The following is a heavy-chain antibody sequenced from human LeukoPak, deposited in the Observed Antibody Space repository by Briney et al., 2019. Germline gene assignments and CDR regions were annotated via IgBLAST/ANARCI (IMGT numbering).Heavy chain of an antibody. J-gene: IGHJ4*02. CDR2: IGRSAGST. D-gene: IGHD3-16*01. V-gene: IGHV3-23*01. Sequence: PGGSLRLSCAASGFTFSTYAMSWVRQAPGKGLEWVSSIGRSAGSTFYADSVKGRFTISRDNSKSTLYLQMNSLRAEDTAAYYCAKGPERGRLDYWGQGTLVTVSS. CDR3: AKGPERGRLDY. CDR1: GFTFSTYA.